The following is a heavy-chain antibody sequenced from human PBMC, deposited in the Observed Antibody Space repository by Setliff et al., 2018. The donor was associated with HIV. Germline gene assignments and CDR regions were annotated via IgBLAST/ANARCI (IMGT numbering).Heavy chain of an antibody. CDR2: ISSSSSYI. Sequence: GGSLRLSCAASGFTFSSYSMNWVRQAPGKGLEWVSSISSSSSYIYYADSVKGRFSISRDNSKNTLYLQMNSLRAEDTAVYYCASEDYDLLTGYRGGSPGDYWGQGTLVTVSS. D-gene: IGHD3-9*01. J-gene: IGHJ4*02. CDR3: ASEDYDLLTGYRGGSPGDY. CDR1: GFTFSSYS. V-gene: IGHV3-21*01.